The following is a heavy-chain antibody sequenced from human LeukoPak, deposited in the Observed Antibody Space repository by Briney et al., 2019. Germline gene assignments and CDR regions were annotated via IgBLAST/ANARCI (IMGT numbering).Heavy chain of an antibody. CDR2: FDPEDGET. V-gene: IGHV1-24*01. Sequence: ASVKVSCKASGYTFTSYYMHWVRQAPGQGLEWMGGFDPEDGETIYAQKFQGRVTMTEDTSTDTAYMELSSLRSEDTAVYYCATVEYSSSWGTYFDYWGQGTLVTVSS. J-gene: IGHJ4*02. CDR3: ATVEYSSSWGTYFDY. CDR1: GYTFTSYY. D-gene: IGHD6-6*01.